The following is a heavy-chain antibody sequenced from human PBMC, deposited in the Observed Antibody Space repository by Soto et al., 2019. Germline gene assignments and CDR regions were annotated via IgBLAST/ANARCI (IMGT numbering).Heavy chain of an antibody. J-gene: IGHJ6*02. CDR2: ISYDGSNK. V-gene: IGHV3-30-3*01. D-gene: IGHD3-3*01. CDR1: GFTFSSYA. Sequence: GGSLRLSCAASGFTFSSYAMHWVRQAPGKGLEWVAVISYDGSNKYYADSVKGRFTISRDNSKNTLYLQMNSLRAEDTAVYYCARGITIFGVVIIDYYYGMDVWGQGTTVTVSS. CDR3: ARGITIFGVVIIDYYYGMDV.